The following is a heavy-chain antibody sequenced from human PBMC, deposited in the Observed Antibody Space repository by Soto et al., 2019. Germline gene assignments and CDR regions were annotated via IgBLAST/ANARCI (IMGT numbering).Heavy chain of an antibody. V-gene: IGHV4-39*01. D-gene: IGHD3-3*01. CDR2: IYYSGST. CDR1: GGSISSSSYY. J-gene: IGHJ4*02. CDR3: ARYLEWHQYYFDY. Sequence: SETLSLTCTVSGGSISSSSYYWGWIRQPPGKGLEWIGSIYYSGSTYYNPSLKSRVTISVDTSKNQFSLKLSSVTAADTAVYYCARYLEWHQYYFDYWGQGTLVT.